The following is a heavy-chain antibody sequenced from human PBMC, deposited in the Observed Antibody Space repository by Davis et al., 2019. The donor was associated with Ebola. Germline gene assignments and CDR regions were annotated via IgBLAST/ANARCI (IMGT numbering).Heavy chain of an antibody. V-gene: IGHV4-30-4*01. J-gene: IGHJ6*03. CDR2: IYYSGST. D-gene: IGHD6-6*01. Sequence: PSETLSLTCTVSGGSISSGDYYWSWIRQPPGKGLEWIGYIYYSGSTYYNPSLKSRVTISVDTSKNQFSLKLSSVTAADTAVYYCARGVAAPFSYMDVWGKGTTVTVSS. CDR3: ARGVAAPFSYMDV. CDR1: GGSISSGDYY.